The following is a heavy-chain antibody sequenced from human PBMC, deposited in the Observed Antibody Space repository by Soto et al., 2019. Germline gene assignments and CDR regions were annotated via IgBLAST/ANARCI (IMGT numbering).Heavy chain of an antibody. CDR1: GGSISSSSYY. Sequence: QLQLQESGPGLVKPSETLSLTCTVSGGSISSSSYYWGWIRQPPGKGLEWIGSIYYSGSTHYNPSLKSRVTISVDTSKNQFSLKLSSVTAADTAVYYCARRRTWIQLWDGYFDLWGRGTLVTVSS. CDR2: IYYSGST. J-gene: IGHJ2*01. CDR3: ARRRTWIQLWDGYFDL. V-gene: IGHV4-39*01. D-gene: IGHD5-18*01.